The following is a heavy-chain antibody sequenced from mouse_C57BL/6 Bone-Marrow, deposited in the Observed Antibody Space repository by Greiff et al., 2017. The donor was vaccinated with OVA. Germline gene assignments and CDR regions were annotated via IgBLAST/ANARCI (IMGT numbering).Heavy chain of an antibody. D-gene: IGHD2-3*01. V-gene: IGHV1-81*01. CDR2: IYPRSGNT. CDR3: EREVTRRARWYFDV. CDR1: GYTFTSYG. J-gene: IGHJ1*03. Sequence: QVQLQQSGAELARPGASVKLSCKASGYTFTSYGISWVKQRTGQGLEWIGEIYPRSGNTYYNEKFKGKATLTADKSSSTAYMELRSLTSEESAVYVGEREVTRRARWYFDVWGTGTTVTVSS.